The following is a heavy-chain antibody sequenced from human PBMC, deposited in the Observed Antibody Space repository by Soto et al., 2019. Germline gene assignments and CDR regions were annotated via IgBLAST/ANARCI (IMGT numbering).Heavy chain of an antibody. D-gene: IGHD3-3*01. V-gene: IGHV1-69*13. CDR2: IIPIFGTA. CDR1: GGTFSSYA. Sequence: ASVKVSCKASGGTFSSYAISWVRQAPGQGLEWMGGIIPIFGTANYAQKFQGRVTITADESTSTAYMELSSLRSEDTAVYYCAREKVIFGVAFDYWGQGTLVTVSS. CDR3: AREKVIFGVAFDY. J-gene: IGHJ4*02.